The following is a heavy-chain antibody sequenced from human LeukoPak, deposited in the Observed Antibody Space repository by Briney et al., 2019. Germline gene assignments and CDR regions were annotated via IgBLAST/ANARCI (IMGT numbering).Heavy chain of an antibody. CDR2: ISYSGIT. D-gene: IGHD2-2*01. J-gene: IGHJ4*02. Sequence: SETLSLTCTVSGGSISSYYWSWIRQPPGKGLEWIGYISYSGITNYNPSLKSRVTISVDTSKNQISLKLSSVTAADTAVYYCAARGYCSSTSCYQYFDYWGQGTLVTVSS. V-gene: IGHV4-59*12. CDR1: GGSISSYY. CDR3: AARGYCSSTSCYQYFDY.